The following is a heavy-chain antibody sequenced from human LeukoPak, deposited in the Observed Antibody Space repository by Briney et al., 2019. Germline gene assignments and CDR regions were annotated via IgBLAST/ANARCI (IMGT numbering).Heavy chain of an antibody. CDR2: ISGNGRNT. V-gene: IGHV3-23*01. Sequence: PGGSLRLSCAASGFTFSSYVMSWVRQAPGKGLEWVSTISGNGRNTYYADSVKGRFTISRDNSKITVYLEMNSLRAEDTAVYYCARGRGVYGYWYFDLWGRGNLVTVSS. CDR3: ARGRGVYGYWYFDL. CDR1: GFTFSSYV. D-gene: IGHD2-15*01. J-gene: IGHJ2*01.